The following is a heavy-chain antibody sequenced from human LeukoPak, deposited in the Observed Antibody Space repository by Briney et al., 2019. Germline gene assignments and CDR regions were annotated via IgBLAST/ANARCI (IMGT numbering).Heavy chain of an antibody. CDR2: IVHDGNNK. CDR1: GFTFSSYG. J-gene: IGHJ4*02. CDR3: AKDWGSKFASGSSYLDS. D-gene: IGHD3-10*01. V-gene: IGHV3-30*18. Sequence: GGSLRLSCAASGFTFSSYGMHWVRQAPGKGLEWVAVIVHDGNNKFYADSVKGRSTISRDNSKNTLYLQMNGLKPEDTAVYFCAKDWGSKFASGSSYLDSWGQGTLVTVSS.